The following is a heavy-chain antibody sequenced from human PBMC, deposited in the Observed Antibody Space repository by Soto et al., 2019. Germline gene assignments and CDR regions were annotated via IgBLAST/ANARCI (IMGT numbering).Heavy chain of an antibody. D-gene: IGHD6-13*01. V-gene: IGHV1-2*02. J-gene: IGHJ5*02. CDR3: AREGGNSSSWYWGWFDP. CDR2: INPNSGGT. CDR1: GYTFTGYY. Sequence: ASVKVSCKASGYTFTGYYMHWVRQAPGQGLEWMGWINPNSGGTNYAQKFQGRVTMTRDTSISTAYMELSRLRSDDTAVYYCAREGGNSSSWYWGWFDPWGQGTLVTVSS.